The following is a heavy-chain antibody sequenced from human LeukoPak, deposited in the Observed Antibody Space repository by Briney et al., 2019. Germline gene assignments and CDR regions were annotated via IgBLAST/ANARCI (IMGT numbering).Heavy chain of an antibody. Sequence: PGGSLRLSCAASGIAFSRYTMGWVRQAPGKGLEWDSAIDSSGRDTYYADSVRGRFTISRDNAKNSLYLQMNSLRAEDTAVYYCARTGRHDFQHWGQGTLVTVSS. J-gene: IGHJ1*01. CDR3: ARTGRHDFQH. CDR1: GIAFSRYT. V-gene: IGHV3-21*01. CDR2: IDSSGRDT. D-gene: IGHD1-14*01.